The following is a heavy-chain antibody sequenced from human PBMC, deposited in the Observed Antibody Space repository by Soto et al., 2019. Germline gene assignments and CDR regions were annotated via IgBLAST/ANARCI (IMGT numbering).Heavy chain of an antibody. Sequence: HPRGALRLSCAESVFTCSSYGMHWVRQAPGKGLEWVAVIWYDGSNKYYADSVKGRFTISRDNSKNTLYLQMNSLRAEDTAVYYCARDLSRNFNAAPDAFDIWGQGTMVTVSS. CDR1: VFTCSSYG. CDR3: ARDLSRNFNAAPDAFDI. V-gene: IGHV3-33*01. D-gene: IGHD6-6*01. CDR2: IWYDGSNK. J-gene: IGHJ3*02.